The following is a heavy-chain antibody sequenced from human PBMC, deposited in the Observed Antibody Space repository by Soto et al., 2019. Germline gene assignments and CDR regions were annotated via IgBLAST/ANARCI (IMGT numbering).Heavy chain of an antibody. CDR2: IIPIFGTA. CDR3: ARDATYSYGYFDY. V-gene: IGHV1-69*13. Sequence: SVNVSCKASGGTFSSYAISWVRQAPGQGLEWMGGIIPIFGTANYAQKFQGRVTITADESTSTAYMELSSLRSEDTAVYYCARDATYSYGYFDYWGQGTLVTVSS. D-gene: IGHD5-18*01. CDR1: GGTFSSYA. J-gene: IGHJ4*02.